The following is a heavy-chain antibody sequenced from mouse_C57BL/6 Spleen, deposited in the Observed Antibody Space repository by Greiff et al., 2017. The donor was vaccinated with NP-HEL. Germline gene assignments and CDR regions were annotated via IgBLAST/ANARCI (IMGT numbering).Heavy chain of an antibody. CDR3: ARHSNYEVFYYAMDY. V-gene: IGHV1-26*01. Sequence: VQLQQSGPELVKPGASVKISCKASGYTFTDYYMNWVKQSHGKSLEWIGDINPNNGGTRYNQKFKGKATLTVDKSSSTAYMELRSLTSEDSAVYYCARHSNYEVFYYAMDYWGQGTSVTVSS. J-gene: IGHJ4*01. D-gene: IGHD2-5*01. CDR1: GYTFTDYY. CDR2: INPNNGGT.